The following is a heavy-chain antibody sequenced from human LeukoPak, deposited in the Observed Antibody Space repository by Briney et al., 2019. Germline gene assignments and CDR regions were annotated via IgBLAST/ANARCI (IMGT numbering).Heavy chain of an antibody. CDR3: AKEPHSSGSYWRRSD. CDR2: ISGSGGST. V-gene: IGHV3-23*01. D-gene: IGHD6-19*01. J-gene: IGHJ4*02. Sequence: PGGSLRLSCAASGFTFSSYTMTWVRQAPGKGLEWVSAISGSGGSTYYADSVKGRFTISRDNSKNTLYLQMNSLRAEDTAVYYCAKEPHSSGSYWRRSDWGQGTLVTVSS. CDR1: GFTFSSYT.